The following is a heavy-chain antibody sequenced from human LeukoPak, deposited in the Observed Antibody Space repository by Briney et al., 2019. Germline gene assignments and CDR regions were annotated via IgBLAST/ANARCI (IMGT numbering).Heavy chain of an antibody. J-gene: IGHJ5*02. CDR3: AADRAYYGSGSYVFDP. D-gene: IGHD3-10*01. CDR1: GFTFTSSA. V-gene: IGHV1-58*02. Sequence: ASVKVSSKASGFTFTSSAMQWVRQARGKRLEWIGWIVVGSGNTNYAQKFQERVTITRDMSTSTAYMELSSLRSEDTAVYYCAADRAYYGSGSYVFDPWGQGTLVTVSS. CDR2: IVVGSGNT.